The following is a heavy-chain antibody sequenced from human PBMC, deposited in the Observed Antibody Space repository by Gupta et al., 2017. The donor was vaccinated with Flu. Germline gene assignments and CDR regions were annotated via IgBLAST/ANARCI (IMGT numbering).Heavy chain of an antibody. D-gene: IGHD6-13*01. Sequence: QLQLQESGPGLVKPSETLSLTCTVSGGSISSGSSYWGWIRQPPGEGLEWVGSIFYSGSTYYNPSLKSRVTVPVDTSENQFSLKLSSVTAADTAVYYWAKAYTSSPAHAFEIWGQGTTVTVSS. CDR2: IFYSGST. J-gene: IGHJ3*02. CDR1: GGSISSGSSY. CDR3: AKAYTSSPAHAFEI. V-gene: IGHV4-39*01.